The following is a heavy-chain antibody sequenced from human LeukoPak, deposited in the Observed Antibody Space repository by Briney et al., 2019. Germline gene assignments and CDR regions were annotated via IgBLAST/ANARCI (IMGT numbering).Heavy chain of an antibody. Sequence: ASVKVSCKVSGYTLTELSMRWVRQAPGKGLEWMGGFDPEDGETIYAQKFQGRVTMTEDTSTDTAYMELSSLRSEDTAVYYCATQQLRFLEWFYWGQGTLVTVSS. CDR1: GYTLTELS. CDR2: FDPEDGET. J-gene: IGHJ4*02. D-gene: IGHD3-3*01. CDR3: ATQQLRFLEWFY. V-gene: IGHV1-24*01.